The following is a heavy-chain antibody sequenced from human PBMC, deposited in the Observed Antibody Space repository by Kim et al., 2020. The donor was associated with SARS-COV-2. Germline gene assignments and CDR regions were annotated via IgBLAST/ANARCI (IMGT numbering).Heavy chain of an antibody. CDR1: GFTFANAW. D-gene: IGHD1-26*01. CDR3: TRELGSTGRDYYGMDA. CDR2: IKSRSEGETL. Sequence: GGSLRLSCAASGFTFANAWMTWVHQVPGKGLEWVGRIKSRSEGETLDYGAPVKGRVSISRDDSKKTLYLEMNNLEIEDTGLYYCTRELGSTGRDYYGMDAWGKGTTVTVPS. J-gene: IGHJ6*04. V-gene: IGHV3-15*01.